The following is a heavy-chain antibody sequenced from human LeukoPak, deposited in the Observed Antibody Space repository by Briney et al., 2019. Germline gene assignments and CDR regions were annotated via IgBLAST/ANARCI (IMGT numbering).Heavy chain of an antibody. Sequence: GGSLRLSCAASGFTFSPYSMNWVRQAPGKGLEWVSSISSSSSYVYYADSVKGRFTISRDNAKNSLYLQMNSLRAEDTAVYYCARDNYVWGSYRYDYFDCWGQGTLVTVSS. V-gene: IGHV3-21*01. CDR1: GFTFSPYS. CDR2: ISSSSSYV. CDR3: ARDNYVWGSYRYDYFDC. D-gene: IGHD3-16*02. J-gene: IGHJ4*02.